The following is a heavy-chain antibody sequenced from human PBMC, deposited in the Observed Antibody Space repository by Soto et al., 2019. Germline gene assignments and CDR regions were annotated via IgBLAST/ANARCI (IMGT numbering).Heavy chain of an antibody. CDR1: GGTFSSYT. D-gene: IGHD2-2*01. V-gene: IGHV1-69*02. CDR2: IIPILGIA. Sequence: SLKVSCKASGGTFSSYTISWVRQAPGQGLEWMGRIIPILGIANYAQKFQGRVTITADKSTSTAYMELSSLRSEDTAVYYCARADIVVVPAASSHYYYYGMDVWGQGTTVTVSS. J-gene: IGHJ6*02. CDR3: ARADIVVVPAASSHYYYYGMDV.